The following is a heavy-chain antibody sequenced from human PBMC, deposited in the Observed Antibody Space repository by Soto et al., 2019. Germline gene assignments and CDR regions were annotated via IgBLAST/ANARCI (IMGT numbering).Heavy chain of an antibody. Sequence: QVQLQESGPGLVKPSGTLSLTCVFSGASISSNNWWSWVRQHPGKGLEWIGEIYHSGTTSYNPSLKSRVTMSVDKSKNQFSLKVTSVTAADTAVYFCAKDGSGHPYYSDNWGQGTLVTVSS. CDR2: IYHSGTT. V-gene: IGHV4-4*02. CDR1: GASISSNNW. D-gene: IGHD2-15*01. CDR3: AKDGSGHPYYSDN. J-gene: IGHJ4*02.